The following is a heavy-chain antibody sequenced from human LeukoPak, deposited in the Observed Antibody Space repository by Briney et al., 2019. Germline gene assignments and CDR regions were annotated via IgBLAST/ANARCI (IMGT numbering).Heavy chain of an antibody. CDR3: ASGAVVTIFGVVSNSAFDY. CDR2: IYPGDSDT. Sequence: GESLKISCKGSGYSFTSYWIGWVRQMPGKGLEWMGIIYPGDSDTRYSPSFQGQVTISADKSISTAYLQWSSLKASDTAMYYCASGAVVTIFGVVSNSAFDYWGQGTLVTVSS. V-gene: IGHV5-51*01. D-gene: IGHD3-3*01. CDR1: GYSFTSYW. J-gene: IGHJ4*02.